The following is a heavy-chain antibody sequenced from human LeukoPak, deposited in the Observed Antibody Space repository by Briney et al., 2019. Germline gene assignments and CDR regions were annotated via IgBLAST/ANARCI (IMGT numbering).Heavy chain of an antibody. V-gene: IGHV3-48*03. Sequence: GGSLRLSCAASGFTFSSYEMNWVRQAPGKGLEWVSYISSSGSTIYYADSVKGRFTISRDTAKNSLYLQMNSLRAEDTAVYYCASSTPLWFGELSDYWGQGTLVTVSS. CDR2: ISSSGSTI. J-gene: IGHJ4*02. CDR3: ASSTPLWFGELSDY. D-gene: IGHD3-10*01. CDR1: GFTFSSYE.